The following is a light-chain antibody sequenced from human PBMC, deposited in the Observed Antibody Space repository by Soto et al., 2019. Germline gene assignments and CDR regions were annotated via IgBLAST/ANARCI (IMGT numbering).Light chain of an antibody. J-gene: IGKJ1*01. CDR3: QQYDTYPWT. V-gene: IGKV1-5*01. CDR1: QSISSW. Sequence: DIQLTQSPSAMSASVGDRFTITCRASQSISSWLAWYQQKPGKAPKLLIYDASSLESGVPSRFSGSASGTEFTLTISSLQPDDFATYYCQQYDTYPWTFGQGTKVDIK. CDR2: DAS.